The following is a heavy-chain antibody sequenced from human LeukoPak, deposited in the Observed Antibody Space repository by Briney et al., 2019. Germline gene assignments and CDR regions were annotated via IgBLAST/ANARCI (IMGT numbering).Heavy chain of an antibody. Sequence: GGSLRLSCAASGFTFSSYWMHWVRHAPGEGLVCVSRINSDGTSTTYADSVKGRFTISRDNARNTLYMQMNGLRVEDTAVYYCVRGGQAVLRYWGQGTLVT. V-gene: IGHV3-74*01. D-gene: IGHD1-14*01. CDR1: GFTFSSYW. J-gene: IGHJ4*02. CDR2: INSDGTST. CDR3: VRGGQAVLRY.